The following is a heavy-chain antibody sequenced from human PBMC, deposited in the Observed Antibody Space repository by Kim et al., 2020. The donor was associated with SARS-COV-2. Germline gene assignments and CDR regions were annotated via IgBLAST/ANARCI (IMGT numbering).Heavy chain of an antibody. CDR3: ASEQWLAYYYGMDV. V-gene: IGHV3-23*01. D-gene: IGHD6-19*01. Sequence: ADSVKGRFTISRDNSKNTLYLQMNSLRAEDTAVYYCASEQWLAYYYGMDVWGQGTTVTVSS. J-gene: IGHJ6*02.